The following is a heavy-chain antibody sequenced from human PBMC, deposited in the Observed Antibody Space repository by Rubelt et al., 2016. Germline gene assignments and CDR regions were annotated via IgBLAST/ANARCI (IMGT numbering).Heavy chain of an antibody. CDR1: GFTFSTYA. V-gene: IGHV3-23*01. J-gene: IGHJ6*02. Sequence: EVQLLESGGGLVQPGGSLRLSCAASGFTFSTYAMSWVRQAPGKGLEWVSSISDTGRNTYVTDSVKGRFTISRDNSRNTLYLQMTDLSAEDSAIYDCAKAAYAYYHGMDVWGQGTTVTVSS. CDR2: ISDTGRNT. D-gene: IGHD2-2*01. CDR3: AKAAYAYYHGMDV.